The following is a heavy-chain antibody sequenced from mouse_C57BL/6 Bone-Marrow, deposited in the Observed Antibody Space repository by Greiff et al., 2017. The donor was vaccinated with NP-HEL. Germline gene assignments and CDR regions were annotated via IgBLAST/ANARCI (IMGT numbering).Heavy chain of an antibody. D-gene: IGHD2-2*01. CDR2: ISGGGGNT. Sequence: EVKLMESGGGLVKPGGSLKLSCAASGFTFSSYTMSWVRQTPEKRLEWVATISGGGGNTYYPDSVKGRFTISRDNAKNTLYLQMSSLRSEDTALYYCARRRLRRWYFDVWGTGTTVTVSS. V-gene: IGHV5-9*01. CDR3: ARRRLRRWYFDV. J-gene: IGHJ1*03. CDR1: GFTFSSYT.